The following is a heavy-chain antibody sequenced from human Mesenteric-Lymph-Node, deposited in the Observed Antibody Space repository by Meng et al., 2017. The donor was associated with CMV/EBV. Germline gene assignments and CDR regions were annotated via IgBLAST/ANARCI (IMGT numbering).Heavy chain of an antibody. V-gene: IGHV3-48*03. CDR2: MTGSGNII. J-gene: IGHJ4*02. CDR3: TRFSGTYYRD. Sequence: GGSLRLSCAASGFTVSSNHMSWVRQVPGKGLEWLAYMTGSGNIITYADSLRGRFTISRDNAMNSLFLQMNSLRVEDTAIYYCTRFSGTYYRDWGQGTLVTVSS. D-gene: IGHD1-26*01. CDR1: GFTVSSNH.